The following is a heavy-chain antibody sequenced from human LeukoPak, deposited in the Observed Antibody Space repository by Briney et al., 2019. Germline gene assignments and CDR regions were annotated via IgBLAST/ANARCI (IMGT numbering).Heavy chain of an antibody. D-gene: IGHD3-3*01. J-gene: IGHJ4*02. Sequence: ASVKVSCKASGYTFTGYYMHWVRQAPGQGLEWMGWINPNSGGTNYAQKFQGRVTMTRDTSISTAYMELSRLRSDDTAVYYCARDRYSDYDFWSGYYFDYWGQGTLVTVSS. V-gene: IGHV1-2*02. CDR3: ARDRYSDYDFWSGYYFDY. CDR2: INPNSGGT. CDR1: GYTFTGYY.